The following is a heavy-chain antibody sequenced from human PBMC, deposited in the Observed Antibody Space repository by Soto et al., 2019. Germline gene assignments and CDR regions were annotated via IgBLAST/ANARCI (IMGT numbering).Heavy chain of an antibody. J-gene: IGHJ4*02. CDR3: AKDRTGSAYYFDY. V-gene: IGHV3-9*01. CDR2: ISWNSGTI. Sequence: EVQLVESGGGLVQPGRSLRLSCAASGFTFDDYAMHWVRQAPGKGLELVSGISWNSGTIGYADSVKGRFTISRDNAKNSMYLQMNSLRSEDTALYYCAKDRTGSAYYFDYWGQGPLVTVSS. CDR1: GFTFDDYA.